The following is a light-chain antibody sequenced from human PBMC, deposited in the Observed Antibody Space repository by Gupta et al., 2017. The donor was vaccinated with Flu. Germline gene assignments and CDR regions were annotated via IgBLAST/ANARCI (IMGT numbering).Light chain of an antibody. CDR3: QQYNSFSGT. CDR2: KAS. CDR1: QSISSW. V-gene: IGKV1-5*03. J-gene: IGKJ1*01. Sequence: DLQMTQSPSTLSASVGDRVTITCRASQSISSWLAWYQQKPGKAPRLLIYKASSLESGVPSRFSGSGSGTEFTLTISSLQPDDFATYYCQQYNSFSGTFGQGTKVEV.